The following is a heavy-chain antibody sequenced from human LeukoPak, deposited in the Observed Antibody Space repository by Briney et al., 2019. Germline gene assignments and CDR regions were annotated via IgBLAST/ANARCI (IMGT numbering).Heavy chain of an antibody. Sequence: APVKVSCQASWGTLSSYSISWVRQAPGQGLEWMGGIIPIFGTANYAQKFQGRVTITADESTSTAYMELSSLRSEDTAVYYCARDQEPWGQGTLVTVSS. CDR2: IIPIFGTA. CDR3: ARDQEP. CDR1: WGTLSSYS. J-gene: IGHJ5*02. V-gene: IGHV1-69*13.